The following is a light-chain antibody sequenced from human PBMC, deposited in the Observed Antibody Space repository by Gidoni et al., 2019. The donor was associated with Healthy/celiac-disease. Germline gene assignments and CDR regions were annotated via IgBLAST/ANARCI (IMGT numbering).Light chain of an antibody. V-gene: IGKV4-1*01. CDR1: QSVLYRSNNKNY. CDR2: WAS. CDR3: QQYYSTPWT. J-gene: IGKJ1*01. Sequence: IVMTQSPDSLAVSLGERGTINCKSSQSVLYRSNNKNYLAWYQQKSGQPTKLIIYWASTRESGVPDRFSGSGSATDFTLTISSLQAEDVAVYYCQQYYSTPWTFGQGTKVEIK.